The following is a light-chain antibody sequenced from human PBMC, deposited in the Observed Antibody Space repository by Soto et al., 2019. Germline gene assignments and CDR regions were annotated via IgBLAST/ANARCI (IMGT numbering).Light chain of an antibody. CDR2: GAS. CDR1: QSVSRR. CDR3: QHYGETPIT. V-gene: IGKV3-20*01. Sequence: EIVLTQSPGTLSLSPGGRATLSCRASQSVSRRLAWYQHRPGQSPRLLISGASMRASGVPVRFSGSGSGTDFTRTISRLEPEDFAVYYCQHYGETPITFGLGTRREV. J-gene: IGKJ5*01.